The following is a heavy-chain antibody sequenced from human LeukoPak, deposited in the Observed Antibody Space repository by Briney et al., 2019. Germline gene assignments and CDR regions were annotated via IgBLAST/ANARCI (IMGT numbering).Heavy chain of an antibody. Sequence: SVKVSCMASGGTFSSYAISWVRQAPGQGLEWMGRIIPIFGTANYAQKFQGRVTITTDESTSTAYMELSSLRSEDTAVYYCARDAYCSGGSCYPRYFDYWGQGTLVTVSS. J-gene: IGHJ4*02. V-gene: IGHV1-69*05. CDR2: IIPIFGTA. CDR1: GGTFSSYA. CDR3: ARDAYCSGGSCYPRYFDY. D-gene: IGHD2-15*01.